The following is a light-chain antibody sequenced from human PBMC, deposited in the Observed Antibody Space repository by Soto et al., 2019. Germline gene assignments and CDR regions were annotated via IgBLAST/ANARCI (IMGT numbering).Light chain of an antibody. Sequence: QAVVTQPASVSGSPGQSITISCTGTSSDVGAYKFVSWYQQHPDKAPRLMIYDVSNRPSGVSNRFSGSKSGNTASLTISGLQAEDEADYYCSSYTSTYVVFGGGTQLTVL. CDR1: SSDVGAYKF. V-gene: IGLV2-14*01. J-gene: IGLJ2*01. CDR2: DVS. CDR3: SSYTSTYVV.